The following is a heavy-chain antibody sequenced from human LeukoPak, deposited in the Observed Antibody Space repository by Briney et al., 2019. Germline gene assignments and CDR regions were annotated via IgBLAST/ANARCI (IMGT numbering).Heavy chain of an antibody. V-gene: IGHV1-2*06. CDR1: GYTFTGYY. CDR3: AAMGYDFWSGYSAFDY. Sequence: ALVKVSCKASGYTFTGYYMQWVRQAPGQGLEWMGQINPNSGGTNYAQKFQGRVTMTRDTSISTAYMELSRLRSDDTAVYYCAAMGYDFWSGYSAFDYWGQGTLVTVSS. D-gene: IGHD3-3*01. CDR2: INPNSGGT. J-gene: IGHJ4*02.